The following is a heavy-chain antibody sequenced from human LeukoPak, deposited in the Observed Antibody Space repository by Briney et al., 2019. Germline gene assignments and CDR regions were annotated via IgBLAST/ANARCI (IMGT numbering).Heavy chain of an antibody. J-gene: IGHJ4*02. CDR3: GWSYGRGALDH. CDR2: ISYDGSNK. CDR1: EFTFSSYG. Sequence: PGGSLRLSCAASEFTFSSYGMHWVRQAPGKGLEWVAVISYDGSNKNYADSVKGRFTISRDNSKNTLYLQMNSLRAEDSAVYYCGWSYGRGALDHWGQGTLVTVSS. D-gene: IGHD5-18*01. V-gene: IGHV3-30*03.